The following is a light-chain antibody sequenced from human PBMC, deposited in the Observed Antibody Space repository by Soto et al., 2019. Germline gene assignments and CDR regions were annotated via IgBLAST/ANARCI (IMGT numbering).Light chain of an antibody. CDR3: QQRSNWPPVLT. Sequence: AIQLTQSPSSLSASVGDRVTITCRASQVISSALGWYQQKPGKGLKLLIYDASSLESGVPSRFSGSGSGTDFNLTISSLQPEDFATYYCQQRSNWPPVLTFGGGTKVEIK. V-gene: IGKV1D-13*01. J-gene: IGKJ4*01. CDR2: DAS. CDR1: QVISSA.